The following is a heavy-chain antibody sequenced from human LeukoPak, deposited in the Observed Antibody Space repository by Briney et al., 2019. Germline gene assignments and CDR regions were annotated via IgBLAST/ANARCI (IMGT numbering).Heavy chain of an antibody. J-gene: IGHJ4*02. CDR1: GYTFTSYY. Sequence: ASVKVSCKASGYTFTSYYMHWVRQAPGQGLEWMGIINPSGGSISYAQKFRGGVTMTRDTSTSTVYMELSSLRPEDTAVYYCARGGGHIPMVRGVIMTLSLFDYWGQGTLVTVSS. V-gene: IGHV1-46*01. CDR3: ARGGGHIPMVRGVIMTLSLFDY. D-gene: IGHD3-10*01. CDR2: INPSGGSI.